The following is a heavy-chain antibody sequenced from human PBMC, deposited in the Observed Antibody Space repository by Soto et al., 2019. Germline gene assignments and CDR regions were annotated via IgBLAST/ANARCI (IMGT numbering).Heavy chain of an antibody. D-gene: IGHD6-25*01. CDR3: AREAAGILNWFDP. Sequence: QVQLQESGPGLVKPSQTLSLTCTVSGGSISSGGYYWSWIRQHPGKGLEWIGYIYHSGSTYYNPSLKSRVTISVDKSKNQFSLKVSSVTAADTAVYYCAREAAGILNWFDPWGQGTLVTVSS. J-gene: IGHJ5*02. CDR2: IYHSGST. V-gene: IGHV4-31*03. CDR1: GGSISSGGYY.